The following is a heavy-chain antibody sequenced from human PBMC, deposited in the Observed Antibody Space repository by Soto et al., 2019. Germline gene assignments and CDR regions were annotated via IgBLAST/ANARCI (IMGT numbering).Heavy chain of an antibody. CDR1: GYNFNQYY. CDR3: ARGPDDSDVPRWDY. D-gene: IGHD4-17*01. V-gene: IGHV1-46*02. Sequence: QVQLVQSGAEVRKPGASVRLSCETSGYNFNQYYLHWVRQAPGQGPEWMGIINLRGGTTEYAHKFRGRVTVAGDTSTSTAYLRLSSLRSEDTAVYFCARGPDDSDVPRWDYWGQGTLVTVSS. J-gene: IGHJ4*02. CDR2: INLRGGTT.